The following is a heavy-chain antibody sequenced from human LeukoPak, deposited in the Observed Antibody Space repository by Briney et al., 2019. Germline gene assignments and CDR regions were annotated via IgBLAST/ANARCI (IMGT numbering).Heavy chain of an antibody. J-gene: IGHJ5*02. CDR1: GFTLSSYA. D-gene: IGHD3-10*01. CDR3: AKVGRATITLVRGGSFDP. Sequence: GGSLSLSCAASGFTLSSYAMSWVHQAPGKGLEWVSAISGNGGSTYYADSVKGRFTISRDNSKNTLYLQMNSLRAEDTAVYYCAKVGRATITLVRGGSFDPWGQGTLVTVSS. V-gene: IGHV3-23*01. CDR2: ISGNGGST.